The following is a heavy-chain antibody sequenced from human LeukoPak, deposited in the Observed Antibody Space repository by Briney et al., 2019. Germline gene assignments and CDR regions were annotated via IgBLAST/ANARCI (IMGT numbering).Heavy chain of an antibody. Sequence: SETLSLTGTVSGGSISSSSYYWGWIRQPPGKGLEWIGSIYYSGSTYYNPSLKSRVTISVDTSKNQFSLKLSSVTAADTAVYYCARHVPLPATFDYWGQGTLVTVSS. CDR1: GGSISSSSYY. D-gene: IGHD2-2*01. CDR2: IYYSGST. CDR3: ARHVPLPATFDY. J-gene: IGHJ4*02. V-gene: IGHV4-39*01.